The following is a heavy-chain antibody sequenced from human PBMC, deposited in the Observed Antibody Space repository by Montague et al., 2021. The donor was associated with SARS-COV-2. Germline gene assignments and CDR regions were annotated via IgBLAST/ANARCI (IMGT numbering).Heavy chain of an antibody. CDR3: ARGMIRGVTTPFDS. V-gene: IGHV4-39*02. Sequence: SETLSLTCSVSSGSIISSGYYWGWIRQPPGKELEWLGNIYYSGSTYYNPSLQSRGTISVDTSKNHLSLRLSSVTAADTAVYFCARGMIRGVTTPFDSWGQGSQVTVSS. D-gene: IGHD3-10*01. CDR1: SGSIISSGYY. J-gene: IGHJ4*02. CDR2: IYYSGST.